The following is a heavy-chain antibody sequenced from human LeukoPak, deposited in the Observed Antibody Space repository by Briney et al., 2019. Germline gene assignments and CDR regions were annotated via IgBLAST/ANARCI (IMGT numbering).Heavy chain of an antibody. V-gene: IGHV4-4*07. J-gene: IGHJ5*02. Sequence: PSETLSLTCTVSGGSISSYYWSWIRQPAGKGLEWIGRIYTSGSTNYNPSLKSRVTMSVDPSKNQFSLKLSSVTAADTAVYYCARDTGVAGWNYNWFDPWGQGTLVTVSS. CDR3: ARDTGVAGWNYNWFDP. D-gene: IGHD6-19*01. CDR2: IYTSGST. CDR1: GGSISSYY.